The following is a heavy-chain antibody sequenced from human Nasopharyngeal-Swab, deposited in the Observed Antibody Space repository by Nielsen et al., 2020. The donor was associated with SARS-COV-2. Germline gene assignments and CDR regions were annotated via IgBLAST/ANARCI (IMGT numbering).Heavy chain of an antibody. V-gene: IGHV7-4-1*02. Sequence: ASVKVSCKASGYTFTSYGISWVRQAPGQGLEWMGWINTNTGNPTYAQGFTGRFVFSLDTSVSTAYLQISSLKAEDTAVYYCARLSWFGESIYYFDYWGQGTLVTVSS. CDR2: INTNTGNP. CDR1: GYTFTSYG. CDR3: ARLSWFGESIYYFDY. D-gene: IGHD3-10*01. J-gene: IGHJ4*02.